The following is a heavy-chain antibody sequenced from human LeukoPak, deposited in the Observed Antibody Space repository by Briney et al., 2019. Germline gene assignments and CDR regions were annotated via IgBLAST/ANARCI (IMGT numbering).Heavy chain of an antibody. CDR1: GFTFSSYG. Sequence: GGSLRLSCAASGFTFSSYGMHWVRQAPGKGLEWVAAIWYDGSNKYYADSVKGRFTISRDNSKNTLYLQMNSLRAEDTAVHYCATYDYVWGSYRPPFDYWGQGTLVTVSS. CDR2: IWYDGSNK. V-gene: IGHV3-33*01. J-gene: IGHJ4*02. CDR3: ATYDYVWGSYRPPFDY. D-gene: IGHD3-16*02.